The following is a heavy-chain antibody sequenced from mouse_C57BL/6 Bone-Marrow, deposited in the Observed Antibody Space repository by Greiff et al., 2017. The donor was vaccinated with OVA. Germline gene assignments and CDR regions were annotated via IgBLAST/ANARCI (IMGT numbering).Heavy chain of an antibody. CDR1: GYAFTNYL. CDR2: INPGSGGT. J-gene: IGHJ2*01. V-gene: IGHV1-54*01. D-gene: IGHD2-3*01. CDR3: ARGGGYYY. Sequence: QVQLKESGAELVRPGTSVKVSCKASGYAFTNYLIEWVKQRPGQGLEWIGVINPGSGGTNYNEKFKGKATLTADKSSSTAYMQLSSLTSEDSAVYFCARGGGYYYWGQGTTLTVSS.